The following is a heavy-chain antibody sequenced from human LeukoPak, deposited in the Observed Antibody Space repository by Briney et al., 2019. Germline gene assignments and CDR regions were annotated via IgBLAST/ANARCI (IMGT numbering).Heavy chain of an antibody. D-gene: IGHD5-18*01. CDR1: GFTFSSYA. V-gene: IGHV3-23*01. J-gene: IGHJ4*02. CDR3: AKDLGGYNYGPGDVFDY. CDR2: ITNSGSNT. Sequence: GGSLRLSCAASGFTFSSYAMSWVRQAPGKGLEWVSAITNSGSNTYYADSVKGHFTISRDNSKNTIYLQMNSLRADDTAVYYCAKDLGGYNYGPGDVFDYWGQGTLVTVSS.